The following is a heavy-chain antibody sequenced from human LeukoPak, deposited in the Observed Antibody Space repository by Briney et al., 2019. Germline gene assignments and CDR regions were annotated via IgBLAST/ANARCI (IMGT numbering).Heavy chain of an antibody. V-gene: IGHV3-7*01. CDR3: ATDRDNSDWQKRFDS. J-gene: IGHJ4*02. Sequence: GGSLRLSCVASGFTFSTDWMNWCRQAPGKGLEGVGNINQDASEINYVDSVRGRFTISRDNAKNSLHLQMNSLRAEDTAVYYCATDRDNSDWQKRFDSWGQGTLVTVSS. CDR2: INQDASEI. D-gene: IGHD2-21*02. CDR1: GFTFSTDW.